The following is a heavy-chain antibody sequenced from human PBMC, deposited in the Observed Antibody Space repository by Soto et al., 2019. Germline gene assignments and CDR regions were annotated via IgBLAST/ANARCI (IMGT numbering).Heavy chain of an antibody. V-gene: IGHV3-23*01. Sequence: EVQLLESGGGLVQPGGSLRLSCAASGFTFSSYAMNWVRQAPGKGLEWVSSISSRGVSTSSEDSVTGRFTISRDTSKNTLYLEMNSLRAEDTAVFYCAKGSWFGEVFDYWGQGTRVTVSS. CDR3: AKGSWFGEVFDY. D-gene: IGHD3-10*01. J-gene: IGHJ4*02. CDR1: GFTFSSYA. CDR2: ISSRGVST.